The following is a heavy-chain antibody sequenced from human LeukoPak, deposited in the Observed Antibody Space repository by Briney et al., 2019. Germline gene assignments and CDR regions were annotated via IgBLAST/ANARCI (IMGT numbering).Heavy chain of an antibody. CDR2: INHSGST. V-gene: IGHV4-34*01. Sequence: GSLRLPCAASGFTFSSYSMNWIRQPPGKGLEWIGEINHSGSTNYDPSLKSRVTISVDTSKNQFSLKLRFLTAADTAVYYCARATRTYYYGSGSYPFDYWGQGTLVTVSS. CDR3: ARATRTYYYGSGSYPFDY. D-gene: IGHD3-10*01. CDR1: GFTFSSYS. J-gene: IGHJ4*02.